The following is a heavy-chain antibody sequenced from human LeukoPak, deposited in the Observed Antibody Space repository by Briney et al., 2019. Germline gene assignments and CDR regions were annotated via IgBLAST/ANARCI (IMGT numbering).Heavy chain of an antibody. V-gene: IGHV5-51*01. CDR1: GYSFTSYW. J-gene: IGHJ5*01. CDR2: IYPYDSDT. D-gene: IGHD3-9*01. CDR3: ARQYYDILTGPNWFDS. Sequence: GESLKISCKGFGYSFTSYWIGWVRQRPGKGLEWMGIIYPYDSDTGYSPSFQGHVTISADKSITTAYLQWNSLEASDTATYFCARQYYDILTGPNWFDSWGQGTLVTVSS.